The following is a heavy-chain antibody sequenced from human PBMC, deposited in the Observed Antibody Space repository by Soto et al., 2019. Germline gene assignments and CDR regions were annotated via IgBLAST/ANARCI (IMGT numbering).Heavy chain of an antibody. V-gene: IGHV4-31*02. Sequence: SETPYLTSTISGGSISSRGYYCSWIRHHPGKGLEWIGYIYYSGSTYYNPSLKSRVTISVDTSKNQFSLKLSSVTAADTAVYYCARGEYDILTGYYGYGMDVWGQGTTVT. D-gene: IGHD3-9*01. CDR3: ARGEYDILTGYYGYGMDV. J-gene: IGHJ6*02. CDR2: IYYSGST. CDR1: GGSISSRGYY.